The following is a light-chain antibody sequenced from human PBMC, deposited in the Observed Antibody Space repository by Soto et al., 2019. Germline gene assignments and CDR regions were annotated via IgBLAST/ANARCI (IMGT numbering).Light chain of an antibody. CDR2: GVS. J-gene: IGKJ1*01. Sequence: TISPVTFSLHQGKSTTVSCYGGRRVSSSYVNWHQQRAGKAPNLLIYGVSTLASGVPDRFTGSGSGTDFTLTISNLQPEDFATYYCEQSDSTPRTFGQGTKVDIK. V-gene: IGKV3-20*01. CDR1: RRVSSSY. CDR3: EQSDSTPRT.